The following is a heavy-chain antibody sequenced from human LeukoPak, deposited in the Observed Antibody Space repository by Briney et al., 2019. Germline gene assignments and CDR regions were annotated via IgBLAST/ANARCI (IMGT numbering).Heavy chain of an antibody. CDR3: ARRTEYCSSTSCYKGMDV. CDR1: GGSISSSSDY. Sequence: SETQSLTCTVSGGSISSSSDYCGWICQPPGRGLEWIGSYYYSGSTYYNPSLKSQVTISVDTSKNQFSLKLSSVTAADTAVYYCARRTEYCSSTSCYKGMDVWGQGTTVTVSS. CDR2: YYYSGST. D-gene: IGHD2-2*02. J-gene: IGHJ6*02. V-gene: IGHV4-39*01.